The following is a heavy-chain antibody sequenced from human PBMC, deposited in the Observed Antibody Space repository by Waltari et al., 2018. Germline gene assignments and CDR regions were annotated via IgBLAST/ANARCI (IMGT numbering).Heavy chain of an antibody. CDR3: ARSKAVRVRGAEPGGIVDY. J-gene: IGHJ4*02. CDR1: GASVSSSSYY. Sequence: QLQLQESGPGLVKPSETLPLTCTVSGASVSSSSYYWGWIRQPLGKGLEWIGIIFYSGSTYYNPSLKSRFTITVDTSKNQFSLKLNSVTAADSAVYYCARSKAVRVRGAEPGGIVDYWGQGTLVTVSS. V-gene: IGHV4-39*01. CDR2: IFYSGST. D-gene: IGHD3-10*01.